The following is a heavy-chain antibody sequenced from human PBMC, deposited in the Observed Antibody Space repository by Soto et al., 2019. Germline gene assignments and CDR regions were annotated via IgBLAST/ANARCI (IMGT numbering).Heavy chain of an antibody. CDR3: ARAPQIVAMGRTFDY. J-gene: IGHJ4*02. CDR2: VNHSGST. V-gene: IGHV4-34*01. D-gene: IGHD5-12*01. Sequence: LSLTCAVYGGSFSGYSWNWIRQPPGKGLEWIGEVNHSGSTNYNPSLKSRVTISLDTSKNQFSLRLTSLTAADTAVYFCARAPQIVAMGRTFDYWGQGILVTVSS. CDR1: GGSFSGYS.